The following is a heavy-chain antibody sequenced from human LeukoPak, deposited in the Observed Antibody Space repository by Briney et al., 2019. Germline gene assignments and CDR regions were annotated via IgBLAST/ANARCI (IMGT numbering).Heavy chain of an antibody. Sequence: PGGSLRLSCGAPGFSFNESYMTWIRQAPGKGLEWVAYISGRSYSMYYADSVKGRFTISRDNARNSLYLHMNSLRADDTAVYYCARGKRRFDSWGQGTLVTVSS. CDR1: GFSFNESY. J-gene: IGHJ4*02. CDR3: ARGKRRFDS. V-gene: IGHV3-11*01. CDR2: ISGRSYSM.